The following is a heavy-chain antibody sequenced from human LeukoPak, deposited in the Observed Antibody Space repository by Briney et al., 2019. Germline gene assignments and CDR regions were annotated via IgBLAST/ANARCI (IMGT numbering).Heavy chain of an antibody. D-gene: IGHD3-10*01. CDR1: GGSFSGYY. Sequence: SETLSLTCAVYGGSFSGYYWTWIRQPPGKGLEWIGEINHSGSTNYNPSLKSRVTISVDTSKNQFSLRLTSVTAADTAVYYCARRTTLVRGFNYWGQGTLVTVSS. CDR3: ARRTTLVRGFNY. V-gene: IGHV4-34*01. CDR2: INHSGST. J-gene: IGHJ4*02.